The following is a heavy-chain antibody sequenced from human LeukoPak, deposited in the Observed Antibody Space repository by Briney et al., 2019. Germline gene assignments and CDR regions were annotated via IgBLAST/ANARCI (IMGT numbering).Heavy chain of an antibody. J-gene: IGHJ4*02. CDR3: AREGSY. CDR1: GFTFSSYA. CDR2: ISYDGSNK. Sequence: GRSLRLSCAASGFTFSSYAMHWVRQAPGKGLEWVAVISYDGSNKYYADSVKGRFTISRDNSKNTLYLQMNSQRAEDTAVYYCAREGSYWGQGTLVTVSS. V-gene: IGHV3-30*01.